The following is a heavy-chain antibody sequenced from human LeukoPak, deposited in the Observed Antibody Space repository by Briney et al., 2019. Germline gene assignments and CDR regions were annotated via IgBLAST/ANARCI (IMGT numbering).Heavy chain of an antibody. CDR1: GGSINSSSYY. J-gene: IGHJ4*02. CDR2: IYYSGST. V-gene: IGHV4-39*07. CDR3: ARDGVVSMELDY. D-gene: IGHD3-3*01. Sequence: SETLSLTCTVSGGSINSSSYYWGWIRQPPGKGLEWIGNIYYSGSTYYNPSLKSRVSISLDTSNNQFSLTLKSVTAADTAMYYCARDGVVSMELDYWGQGTLVTVSS.